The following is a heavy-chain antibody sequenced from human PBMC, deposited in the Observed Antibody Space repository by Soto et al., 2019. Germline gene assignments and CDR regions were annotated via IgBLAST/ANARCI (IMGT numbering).Heavy chain of an antibody. CDR3: ARDSPGRYCSSTSCPRRDV. CDR2: ISNSSSTI. V-gene: IGHV3-48*02. CDR1: GFTFSSYS. J-gene: IGHJ6*02. Sequence: EVQLVESGGGLVQPGGSLRLSCEAPGFTFSSYSMNWVRQAPGKGLEWVSYISNSSSTIYYADSVKGRFTISRDNAKNSLYLQMNSLRDEDTAVYYCARDSPGRYCSSTSCPRRDVWSQGTTVT. D-gene: IGHD2-2*01.